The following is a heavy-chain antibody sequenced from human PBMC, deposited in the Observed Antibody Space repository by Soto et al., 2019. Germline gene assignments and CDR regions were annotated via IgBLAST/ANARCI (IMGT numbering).Heavy chain of an antibody. Sequence: QVQLVQSGAEVKKPGASVKVSCKASGYTFTSYGISWVRQAPGQGLEWMGWNSAYNGNTNYAQKLQGRVTMTTDTSTSTAYMELRSLRSDDTAVYYCARDAAQTVAGKNWFDPWGQGTLVTVSS. J-gene: IGHJ5*02. V-gene: IGHV1-18*04. CDR3: ARDAAQTVAGKNWFDP. CDR1: GYTFTSYG. CDR2: NSAYNGNT. D-gene: IGHD6-19*01.